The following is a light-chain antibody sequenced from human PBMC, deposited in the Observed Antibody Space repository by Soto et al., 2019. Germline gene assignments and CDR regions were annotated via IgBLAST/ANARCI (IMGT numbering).Light chain of an antibody. Sequence: QSVLTQPPSVSGAPGQRVIISCTGSSSNIGAGYDVNWYQQLPGTAPKLLIYNNNNRHSGVPDRFSGSKSGTSASLAITGLQAEDEADYYCQSYDNSLPWVFGGGTKLTV. CDR2: NNN. CDR3: QSYDNSLPWV. V-gene: IGLV1-40*01. J-gene: IGLJ3*02. CDR1: SSNIGAGYD.